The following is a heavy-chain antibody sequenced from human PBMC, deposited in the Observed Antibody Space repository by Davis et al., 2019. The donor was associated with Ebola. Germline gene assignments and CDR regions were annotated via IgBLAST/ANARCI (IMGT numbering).Heavy chain of an antibody. V-gene: IGHV3-33*01. D-gene: IGHD3-9*01. Sequence: GESLKISCAASGFTFSSYGMHWVRQAPGKGLEWVAVIWYDGSNKYYADSVKGRFTISRDNSKNTLYLQMNSLRAEDTAVYYCARDRVDSLAPYYMDVWGKGTTVTVSS. J-gene: IGHJ6*03. CDR1: GFTFSSYG. CDR2: IWYDGSNK. CDR3: ARDRVDSLAPYYMDV.